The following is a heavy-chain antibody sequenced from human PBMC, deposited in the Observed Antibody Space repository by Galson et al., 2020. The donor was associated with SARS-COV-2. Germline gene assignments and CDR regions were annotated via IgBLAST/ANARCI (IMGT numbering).Heavy chain of an antibody. Sequence: GRSLRLSCAVSGFTVSSNYMSWVRQAPEKGLEWVPVICSDGSTSYADSVKGRFTISRDNSKNTLYLQMNSLRAEDTAVYDCARRTGSSGPAFDIWGQGTMVTVSS. CDR2: ICSDGST. CDR1: GFTVSSNY. J-gene: IGHJ3*02. V-gene: IGHV3-53*01. D-gene: IGHD6-13*01. CDR3: ARRTGSSGPAFDI.